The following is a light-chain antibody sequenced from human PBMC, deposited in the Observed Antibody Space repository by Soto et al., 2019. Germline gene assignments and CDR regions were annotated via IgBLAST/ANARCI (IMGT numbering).Light chain of an antibody. CDR1: SSDVGNYRY. CDR2: AVS. J-gene: IGLJ1*01. CDR3: STYTSSGTYV. Sequence: QSVLTQPASGSVSPGQSITISYTGTSSDVGNYRYVSWDQQHSGKAPKLIIYAVSNQPSRVSNRFSGSTSGTPASLPISGPQAEDETDYCCSTYTSSGTYVCGTGTKVTVL. V-gene: IGLV2-14*01.